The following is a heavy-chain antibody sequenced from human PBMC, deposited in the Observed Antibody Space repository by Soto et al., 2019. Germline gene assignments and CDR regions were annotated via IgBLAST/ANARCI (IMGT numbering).Heavy chain of an antibody. CDR1: GGSISSSSYY. V-gene: IGHV4-39*01. CDR3: ARHGDIAARPYYFDY. Sequence: SETLSLTCTVSGGSISSSSYYWGWIRQPPGKGLEWIGSIYYSGSTYYNPSLKSRVTISIDTSKNQFSLKLSSVTAADTAVYYCARHGDIAARPYYFDYWGQGTLVTVSS. J-gene: IGHJ4*02. CDR2: IYYSGST. D-gene: IGHD6-6*01.